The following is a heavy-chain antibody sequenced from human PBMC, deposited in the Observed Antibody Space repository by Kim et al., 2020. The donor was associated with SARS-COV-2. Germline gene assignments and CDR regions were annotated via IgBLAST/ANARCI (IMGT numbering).Heavy chain of an antibody. J-gene: IGHJ4*02. CDR1: GFSFNHYA. Sequence: GGSLRLSCAASGFSFNHYAMHWVRQAPGKGLEWVAVTSNDGTNTYYGDSVKGRFTISRDNSNHTLYLQMNSLRPEDTAVYFCARVATGETVAAAGGAYFFDYWGQGPLVTVSS. V-gene: IGHV3-30*03. D-gene: IGHD6-13*01. CDR3: ARVATGETVAAAGGAYFFDY. CDR2: TSNDGTNT.